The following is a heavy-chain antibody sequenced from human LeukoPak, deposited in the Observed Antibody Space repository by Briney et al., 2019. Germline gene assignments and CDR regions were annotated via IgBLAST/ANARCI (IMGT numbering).Heavy chain of an antibody. CDR3: ARRGDGYNYDAFDI. CDR2: IYDSGST. CDR1: GGSIRSSYYY. D-gene: IGHD5-24*01. J-gene: IGHJ3*02. V-gene: IGHV4-39*07. Sequence: PSETLSLTCTVSGGSIRSSYYYWGWIRQPPGKGLEWIGSIYDSGSTYYNPSLKSRVTILVNRSKNQFSLKLSSVTAADTAVYYCARRGDGYNYDAFDIWGQGTMVTVSS.